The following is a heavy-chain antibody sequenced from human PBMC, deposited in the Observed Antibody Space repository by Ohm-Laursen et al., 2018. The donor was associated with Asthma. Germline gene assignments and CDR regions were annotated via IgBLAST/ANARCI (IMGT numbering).Heavy chain of an antibody. CDR3: ASAIVDYGDYWYFDL. V-gene: IGHV4-31*03. D-gene: IGHD4-17*01. Sequence: SQTLSLTCPVSGGSISSGGYYWSWIRQHPGKGLEWIGYIYYSGSTYYNPSLKSRVTISVDTSKNQFSLKLSSVTAADTAVYYCASAIVDYGDYWYFDLWGRGTLVTVSS. J-gene: IGHJ2*01. CDR2: IYYSGST. CDR1: GGSISSGGYY.